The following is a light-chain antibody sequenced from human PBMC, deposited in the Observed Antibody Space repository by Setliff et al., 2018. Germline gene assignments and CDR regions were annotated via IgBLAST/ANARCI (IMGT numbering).Light chain of an antibody. J-gene: IGLJ1*01. CDR3: CSYAGSSASYV. CDR2: DVS. Sequence: QSVLTQPRSVSGSPGQSVTISCTGTSSDVGGYNYVSWYQQHPGKAPKLMIYDVSKRPSGVPDRFSGSKSGNTASLTISGLQAEDEADYYCCSYAGSSASYVFGTGTKV. CDR1: SSDVGGYNY. V-gene: IGLV2-11*01.